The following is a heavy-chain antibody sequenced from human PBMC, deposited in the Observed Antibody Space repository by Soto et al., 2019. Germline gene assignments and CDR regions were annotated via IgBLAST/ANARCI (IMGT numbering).Heavy chain of an antibody. J-gene: IGHJ4*02. D-gene: IGHD2-8*01. Sequence: QVQLQESGPGLVKPSQTLSLTCTDSGGSISSGGYYWSWIRQHPGKGLEWIGYIYYSGSTYYNPSLKSRVTISVDTSKNQFSLKLSSVTAADTAVYYCARYCTNGVCYNLSYFDYWGQGTLVTVSS. V-gene: IGHV4-31*03. CDR2: IYYSGST. CDR1: GGSISSGGYY. CDR3: ARYCTNGVCYNLSYFDY.